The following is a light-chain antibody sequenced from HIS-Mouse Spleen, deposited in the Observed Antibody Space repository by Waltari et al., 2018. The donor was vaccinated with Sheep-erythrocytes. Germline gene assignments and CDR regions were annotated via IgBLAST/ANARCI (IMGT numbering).Light chain of an antibody. J-gene: IGLJ1*01. Sequence: QSALTQPRSVSGSPGQSVTISCTGTSRHVGGYNYASWYQQHPGKAPKLMIYDVSKRPSGVPDRFSGSKSGNTASLTISGLQAEDEADYYCCSYAGSYNHVFATGTKVTVL. CDR2: DVS. V-gene: IGLV2-11*01. CDR1: SRHVGGYNY. CDR3: CSYAGSYNHV.